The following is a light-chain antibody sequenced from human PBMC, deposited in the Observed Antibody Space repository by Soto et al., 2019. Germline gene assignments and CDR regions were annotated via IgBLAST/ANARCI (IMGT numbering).Light chain of an antibody. V-gene: IGKV3-20*01. J-gene: IGKJ3*01. Sequence: EIVLMQSPGTLSLSPGGRATLSCRASQSVSSSYLGWYQQKHGQAPRVXIYGASTRATGIRDRFSGSGAGTDFTLTISRLEPEDFAVYFCQYYGSSPFTFGPGTQVDIK. CDR1: QSVSSSY. CDR2: GAS. CDR3: QYYGSSPFT.